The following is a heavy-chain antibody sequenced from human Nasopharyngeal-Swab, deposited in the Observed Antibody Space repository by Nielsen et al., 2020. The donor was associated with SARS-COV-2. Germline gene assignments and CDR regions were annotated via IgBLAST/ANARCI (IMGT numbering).Heavy chain of an antibody. CDR3: ARVIAAAANEGLDY. CDR2: ISAYNGNT. CDR1: GYTFTSYG. V-gene: IGHV1-18*01. Sequence: ASVKVSCKASGYTFTSYGISWVRQAPGQGLEWMGWISAYNGNTNYAQKLQGRVTMTTDTSTSTAYMELRSLRSDYTAVYYCARVIAAAANEGLDYWGQGTLVTVSS. J-gene: IGHJ4*02. D-gene: IGHD6-13*01.